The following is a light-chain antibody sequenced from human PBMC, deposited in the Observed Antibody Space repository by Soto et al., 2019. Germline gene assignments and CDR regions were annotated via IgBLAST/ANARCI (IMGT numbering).Light chain of an antibody. CDR2: AAS. V-gene: IGKV1-9*01. J-gene: IGKJ1*01. CDR1: QSISSY. Sequence: DIQMTQSPSSLSASVGDRVIITCRASQSISSYLAWYQQKPGKAPKLLIYAASTLQSGVPSRFSGSGSGTDFTLTISCLQSEDFATYYCQQYYSYPQTFGQGTKVDI. CDR3: QQYYSYPQT.